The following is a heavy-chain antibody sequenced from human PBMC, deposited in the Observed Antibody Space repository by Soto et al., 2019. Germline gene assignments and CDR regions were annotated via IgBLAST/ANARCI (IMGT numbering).Heavy chain of an antibody. V-gene: IGHV4-59*08. CDR1: GGSISSYY. J-gene: IGHJ5*02. CDR3: ARRYDILTGYYRFHWFDP. CDR2: IYYSGST. Sequence: SETLSLTCTVSGGSISSYYWSWIRQPPGKGLEWIGYIYYSGSTNYNPSLKSRVTISVDTSKNQFSLKLSSVTAADTAVYYCARRYDILTGYYRFHWFDPWGQGTLVTVS. D-gene: IGHD3-9*01.